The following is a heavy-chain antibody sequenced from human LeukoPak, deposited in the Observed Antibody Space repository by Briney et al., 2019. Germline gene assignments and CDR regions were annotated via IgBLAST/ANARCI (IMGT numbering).Heavy chain of an antibody. V-gene: IGHV4-4*02. D-gene: IGHD3-9*01. CDR2: IYHSGST. CDR1: GGSISSGNW. J-gene: IGHJ6*03. CDR3: ARLGGDIYFYYMDV. Sequence: SETLSLTCAVSGGSISSGNWWSWVRQPPGKGLEWIGEIYHSGSTNYNPSLKSRVTISVDKSKNQFSLKLSSVTAADTAVYYCARLGGDIYFYYMDVWGKGTTVTISS.